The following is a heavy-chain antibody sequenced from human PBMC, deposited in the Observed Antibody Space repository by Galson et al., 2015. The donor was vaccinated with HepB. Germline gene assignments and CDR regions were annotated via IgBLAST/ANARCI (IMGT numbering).Heavy chain of an antibody. V-gene: IGHV5-51*03. D-gene: IGHD3-10*01. Sequence: QSGAAAKKPGESLKISCQGSGYSFTSYWIGWVRQMPGKGLVWMGIINPGDSDTRYSSSFQGQVTIPADKSISTAYLQWTSLKASDTAMYYCARRGCEVDYWGQGTLVTVSS. CDR3: ARRGCEVDY. CDR2: INPGDSDT. J-gene: IGHJ4*02. CDR1: GYSFTSYW.